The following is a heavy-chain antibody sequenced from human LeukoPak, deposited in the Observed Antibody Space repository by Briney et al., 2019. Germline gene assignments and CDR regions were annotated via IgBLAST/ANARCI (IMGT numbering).Heavy chain of an antibody. D-gene: IGHD3-3*01. V-gene: IGHV3-74*01. CDR3: ARGYDFWSGYLPHYFDY. Sequence: GGSLRLSCAASGFTFSSYWMHWVRQAPGKGLVWVSRINTDGSSTSYADSVKGRFTISRDNAKNTLYLQMNSLRAEDTAVYYCARGYDFWSGYLPHYFDYWGQGTLVTVSS. CDR1: GFTFSSYW. CDR2: INTDGSST. J-gene: IGHJ4*02.